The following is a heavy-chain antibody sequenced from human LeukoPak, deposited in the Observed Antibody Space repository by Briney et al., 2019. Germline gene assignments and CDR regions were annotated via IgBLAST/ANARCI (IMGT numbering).Heavy chain of an antibody. CDR1: GFTFSSYG. V-gene: IGHV3-7*03. D-gene: IGHD1-26*01. Sequence: GGSLRLSCAASGFTFSSYGMSWVRQAPGKGLEWVANIKQGGSEKYYVDSVKGRFTISRDNAKNSLYLQMNSLRAEDTAVYYCARPSGSYGKYYYYYYGMDVWGQGTTVTVSS. CDR3: ARPSGSYGKYYYYYYGMDV. CDR2: IKQGGSEK. J-gene: IGHJ6*02.